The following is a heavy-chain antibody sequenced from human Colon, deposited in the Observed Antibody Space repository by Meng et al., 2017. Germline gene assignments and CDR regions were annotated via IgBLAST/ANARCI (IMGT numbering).Heavy chain of an antibody. Sequence: SETLSLTCTVSGGSISSSSYYWGWIRQPPGKGLGWIGSIYYSGSTYYNPSLKSRVTISVDTSKNQFSLKLSSVTAADTAVYYCARDRSMTTVTTYPFDYWGQGTLVTVSS. CDR2: IYYSGST. J-gene: IGHJ4*02. V-gene: IGHV4-39*07. CDR3: ARDRSMTTVTTYPFDY. CDR1: GGSISSSSYY. D-gene: IGHD4-17*01.